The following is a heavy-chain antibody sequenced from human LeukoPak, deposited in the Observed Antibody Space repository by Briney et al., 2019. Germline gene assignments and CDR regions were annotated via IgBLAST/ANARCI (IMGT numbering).Heavy chain of an antibody. CDR1: GGTFSSYA. Sequence: SVKVSCKASGGTFSSYAISWVRQAPGQGLEWMGGIIPIFGTASYAQKFQGRVTITADKSTSTAYMELSSLRSEDTAVYYCARTCALSGGSCYSVYYYYGMDVWGKGTTVTVSS. J-gene: IGHJ6*04. CDR3: ARTCALSGGSCYSVYYYYGMDV. CDR2: IIPIFGTA. D-gene: IGHD2-15*01. V-gene: IGHV1-69*06.